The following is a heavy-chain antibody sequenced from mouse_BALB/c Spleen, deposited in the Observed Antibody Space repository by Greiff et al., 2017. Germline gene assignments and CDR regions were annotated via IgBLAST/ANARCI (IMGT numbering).Heavy chain of an antibody. CDR2: ISYDGSN. D-gene: IGHD2-14*01. CDR3: AIHRYGYYFDY. CDR1: GYSITSGYY. V-gene: IGHV3-6*02. Sequence: EVKLMESGPGLVKPSQSLSLTCSVTGYSITSGYYWNWIRQFPGNKLEWMGYISYDGSNNYNPSLKNRISITRDTSKNQFFLKLNSVTTEDTATYYCAIHRYGYYFDYWGQGTTLTVSS. J-gene: IGHJ2*01.